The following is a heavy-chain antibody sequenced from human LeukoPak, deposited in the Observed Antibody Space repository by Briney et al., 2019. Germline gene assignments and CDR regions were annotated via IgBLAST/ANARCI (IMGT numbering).Heavy chain of an antibody. V-gene: IGHV1-2*02. J-gene: IGHJ4*02. CDR1: GYTFTGYY. D-gene: IGHD7-27*01. Sequence: ASVKVSCKASGYTFTGYYMHWVRQAPGQGLEWMGWINPNSGGTNYALKFQGRVTMTRDTSISTAYMELSRLRSDDTAVYYCARDRGDTGASYDYWGQGTLVTVSS. CDR3: ARDRGDTGASYDY. CDR2: INPNSGGT.